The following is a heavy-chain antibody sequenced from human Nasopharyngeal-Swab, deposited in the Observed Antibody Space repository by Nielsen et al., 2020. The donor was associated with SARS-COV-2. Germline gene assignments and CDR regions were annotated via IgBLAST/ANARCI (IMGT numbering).Heavy chain of an antibody. Sequence: VRQMPGKGLEWMGIINPGSGSARYSQNFQGRVTMTRDTSTNTVYMELYSLTSEDTAVYYCARGGDPREVVAATDCFDPWGQGTLVTVSS. D-gene: IGHD2-15*01. CDR3: ARGGDPREVVAATDCFDP. V-gene: IGHV1-46*01. J-gene: IGHJ5*02. CDR2: INPGSGSA.